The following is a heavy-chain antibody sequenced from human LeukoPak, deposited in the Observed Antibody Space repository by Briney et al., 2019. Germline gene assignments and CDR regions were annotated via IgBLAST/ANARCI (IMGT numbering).Heavy chain of an antibody. D-gene: IGHD3-10*01. CDR2: ISYDGSNK. CDR1: GFTFSSYA. CDR3: AKAYYGSGSYGWFDY. V-gene: IGHV3-30*04. Sequence: GGSLRLSCAASGFTFSSYAMHWVRQAPGKGLEWVAVISYDGSNKYYADSVKGRFTISRDNSKNTLFLQMNSLRAEDTAIYYCAKAYYGSGSYGWFDYWGQGTLVTVSS. J-gene: IGHJ4*02.